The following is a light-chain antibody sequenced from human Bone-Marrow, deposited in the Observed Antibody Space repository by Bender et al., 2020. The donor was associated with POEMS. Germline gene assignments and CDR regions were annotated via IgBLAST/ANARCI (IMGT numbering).Light chain of an antibody. V-gene: IGLV3-21*02. CDR2: DDK. Sequence: SYVLTQPPSVSVAPGQTARITCEGDNIGTKRVHWYQHQPGQAPVLVVYDDKDRPSGIPERFSGSKSGNTASLTISGLQAEDEADYYCCSYAGSYTWVFGTETKVTVL. J-gene: IGLJ1*01. CDR3: CSYAGSYTWV. CDR1: NIGTKR.